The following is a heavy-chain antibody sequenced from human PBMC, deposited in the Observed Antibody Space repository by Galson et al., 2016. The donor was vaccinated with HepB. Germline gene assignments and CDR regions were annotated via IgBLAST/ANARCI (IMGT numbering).Heavy chain of an antibody. CDR2: INIDGSTT. J-gene: IGHJ4*02. V-gene: IGHV3-74*01. CDR3: ARDRKVLLWFGEPEDY. Sequence: SLRLSCAASGFSFSSYWMHWVRQAPGKGLMWVSYINIDGSTTNYADSVKGRFTISRDNVKNTVYLQMNSLRAEDTAVYYCARDRKVLLWFGEPEDYWGQGTLVSVSS. D-gene: IGHD3-10*01. CDR1: GFSFSSYW.